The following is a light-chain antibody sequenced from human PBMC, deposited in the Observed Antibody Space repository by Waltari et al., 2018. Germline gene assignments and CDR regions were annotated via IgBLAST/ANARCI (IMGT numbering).Light chain of an antibody. CDR1: TPNIGNNY. V-gene: IGLV1-51*01. J-gene: IGLJ3*02. CDR2: EEN. CDR3: GSWDSSLGIGV. Sequence: QSVLTQAPSVSAAPGQTVTISCSGTTPNIGNNYVSWYQQLPGAAPKIVIYEENRLPSGIPDRFSGSKSGASATLGIAGLQTGDEADYYCGSWDSSLGIGVLGGGTRLTVL.